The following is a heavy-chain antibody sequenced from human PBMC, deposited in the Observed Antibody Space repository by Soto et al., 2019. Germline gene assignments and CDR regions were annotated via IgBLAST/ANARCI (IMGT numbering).Heavy chain of an antibody. V-gene: IGHV1-18*01. J-gene: IGHJ6*04. CDR1: GYTFTSYG. CDR3: ARDRQASHIVVVPAAMDV. D-gene: IGHD2-2*01. Sequence: QVQLVQSGAEVKKPGASVKVSCKASGYTFTSYGISWVRQAPGQGLEWMGWISAYNGNTNYAQKLQGRVTMTTDTSTSTTYMELRSLRSDDTAVYYCARDRQASHIVVVPAAMDVWGKGTTVTVST. CDR2: ISAYNGNT.